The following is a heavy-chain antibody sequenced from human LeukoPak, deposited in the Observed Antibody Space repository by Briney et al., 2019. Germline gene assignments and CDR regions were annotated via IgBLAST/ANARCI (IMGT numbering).Heavy chain of an antibody. CDR2: ISSSSYI. V-gene: IGHV3-21*01. CDR3: ARDGLRITMVRGDYDY. J-gene: IGHJ4*02. D-gene: IGHD3-10*01. Sequence: PGGSLRLSCAASGFTFSSYSMNWVRQAPGKGLEWVSSISSSSYIYYADSVKGRFTISRDNAKNSLYLQMNSLRAEDTAVYYCARDGLRITMVRGDYDYWGQGTLVTVSS. CDR1: GFTFSSYS.